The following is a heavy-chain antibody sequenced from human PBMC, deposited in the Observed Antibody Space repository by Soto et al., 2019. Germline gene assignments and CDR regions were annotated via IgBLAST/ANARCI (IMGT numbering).Heavy chain of an antibody. V-gene: IGHV4-61*01. CDR3: ARVLITMVRGVIINYFDY. CDR1: GGSVSSGSYY. D-gene: IGHD3-10*01. Sequence: SETLSLTCTVSGGSVSSGSYYWSWIRQPPGKGLEWIGYIYYSGSTNYNPSLKSRVTISVDTSKNQFSLKLSSVTAAXTAVYYCARVLITMVRGVIINYFDYWGQGTLVTVSS. J-gene: IGHJ4*02. CDR2: IYYSGST.